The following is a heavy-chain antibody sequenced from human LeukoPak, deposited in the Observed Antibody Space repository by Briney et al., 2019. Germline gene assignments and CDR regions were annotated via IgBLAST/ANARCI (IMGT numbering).Heavy chain of an antibody. CDR1: GFTFSSYG. D-gene: IGHD3-10*01. Sequence: PGGSLRLSCAASGFTFSSYGMHWVRQAPGKGLEWVAVISYDGSNKYYADSVKGRFTICRDNSKNTLYLQMNSLRAEDTAVYYCAKVNEYYYGSGSPVVFAIDYWGQGTLVTVSS. V-gene: IGHV3-30*18. CDR3: AKVNEYYYGSGSPVVFAIDY. CDR2: ISYDGSNK. J-gene: IGHJ4*02.